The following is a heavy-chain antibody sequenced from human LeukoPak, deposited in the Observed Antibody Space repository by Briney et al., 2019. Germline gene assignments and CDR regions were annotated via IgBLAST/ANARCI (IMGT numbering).Heavy chain of an antibody. CDR2: INSDGSIT. Sequence: PGGSLRLSCAASGFTFSSDWMHWVRQAPGKGLVWVSRINSDGSITTYADSVRGRFTISRDNAKSTLYLQMNSLRAEDTAVYYCASSTQISKYADYWGQGALVTVSS. D-gene: IGHD2-2*01. J-gene: IGHJ4*02. CDR3: ASSTQISKYADY. CDR1: GFTFSSDW. V-gene: IGHV3-74*01.